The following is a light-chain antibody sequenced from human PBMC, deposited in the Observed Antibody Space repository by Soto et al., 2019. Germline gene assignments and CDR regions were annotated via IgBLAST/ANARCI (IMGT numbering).Light chain of an antibody. J-gene: IGKJ1*01. CDR2: KAS. Sequence: DIQMTQSPSTLSVSVIDRVTITCLASQTISSWLAWYQQKPGKAPKLLIYKASTLKSGVPSRFSGSGSGTEFTLTISSLQPDDFATYYCQHYNSYSEAFGQGTKV. V-gene: IGKV1-5*03. CDR3: QHYNSYSEA. CDR1: QTISSW.